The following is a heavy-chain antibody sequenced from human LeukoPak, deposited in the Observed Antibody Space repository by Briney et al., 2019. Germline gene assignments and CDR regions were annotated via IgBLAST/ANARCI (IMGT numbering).Heavy chain of an antibody. CDR3: AKEKARFGRPGFFDY. CDR2: IWYDGSNK. CDR1: GFTFSSYG. D-gene: IGHD6-6*01. Sequence: GGSLRLSCAASGFTFSSYGMHWVRQAPGKGLEWVAVIWYDGSNKYYADSVKGRFTISRDNSKNTLYLQMNSLRAEDTAVYYCAKEKARFGRPGFFDYWGQGTLVTVSS. J-gene: IGHJ4*02. V-gene: IGHV3-33*06.